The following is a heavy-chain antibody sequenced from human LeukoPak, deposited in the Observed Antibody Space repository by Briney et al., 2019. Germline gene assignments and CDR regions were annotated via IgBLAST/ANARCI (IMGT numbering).Heavy chain of an antibody. CDR3: ARVLAGPPGYYYMDV. CDR1: GYTFTSYA. Sequence: SVKVSCKASGYTFTSYAMHWVRQAPGQGLEWMGGIIPIFGTANYAQKFQGRVTITADESTSTAYMELSSLRSEDTAVYYCARVLAGPPGYYYMDVWGKGTTVTVSS. J-gene: IGHJ6*03. CDR2: IIPIFGTA. V-gene: IGHV1-69*13. D-gene: IGHD3-10*01.